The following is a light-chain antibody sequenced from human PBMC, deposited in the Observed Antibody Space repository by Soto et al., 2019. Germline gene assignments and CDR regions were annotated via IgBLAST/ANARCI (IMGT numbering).Light chain of an antibody. Sequence: QSVLTQSPSSSGCPGQSLTISCPGTSSEVCPSNYVSCFQQPPRKTTKLIIYQLSKPPLGHPDRFCGSKSGNTASLTGSGLQAEFEAYNYRTSYAITAISLYV. CDR1: SSEVCPSNY. V-gene: IGLV2-8*01. J-gene: IGLJ1*01. CDR2: QLS. CDR3: TSYAITAISLYV.